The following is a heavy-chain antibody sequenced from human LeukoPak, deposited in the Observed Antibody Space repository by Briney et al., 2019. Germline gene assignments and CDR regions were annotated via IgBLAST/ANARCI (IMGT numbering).Heavy chain of an antibody. CDR1: GYTFNTYG. D-gene: IGHD6-19*01. J-gene: IGHJ3*02. CDR3: ARWSFSSDWYFGTFDI. Sequence: ASVNVSCKASGYTFNTYGISWVRLAHGQGLELMGWISTYDGNTNYAQNLQGRVTMTTDTSTRTAYMELRSLRSGDTAVYYCARWSFSSDWYFGTFDIWGQGTTVTISS. V-gene: IGHV1-18*01. CDR2: ISTYDGNT.